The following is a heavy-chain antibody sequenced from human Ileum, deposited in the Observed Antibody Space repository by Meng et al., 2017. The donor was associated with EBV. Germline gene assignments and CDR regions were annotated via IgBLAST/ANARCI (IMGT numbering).Heavy chain of an antibody. Sequence: QAPLRESGPRLVKPSGTLSLTCAVSGTWGSWVRRPPGKGLEWIGEIFQSGRTNYNPSLKSRVTISIDKSKSQISLQLSAVTAADTAVYSCATSNDRDVYYLGYWGQGTLVTVSS. CDR1: GTW. J-gene: IGHJ4*02. CDR2: IFQSGRT. V-gene: IGHV4-4*02. CDR3: ATSNDRDVYYLGY. D-gene: IGHD3-22*01.